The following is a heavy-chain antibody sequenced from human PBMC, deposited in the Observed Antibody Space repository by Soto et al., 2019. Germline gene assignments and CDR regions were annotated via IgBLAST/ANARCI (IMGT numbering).Heavy chain of an antibody. CDR3: ATGYCSGGNCHFDN. V-gene: IGHV3-21*01. D-gene: IGHD2-15*01. CDR2: ISSSSTYI. J-gene: IGHJ4*02. Sequence: GGSLRLSCAASGFSFTIYSMNWVRQAPGKGLEWVSCISSSSTYIYYADSLKGRFSISRGNAKNSLYLQLNSLRAEDTAIYYCATGYCSGGNCHFDNWGQGTLVTVSS. CDR1: GFSFTIYS.